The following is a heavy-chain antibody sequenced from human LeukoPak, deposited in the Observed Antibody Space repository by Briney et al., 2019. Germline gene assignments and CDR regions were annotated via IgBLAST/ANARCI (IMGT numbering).Heavy chain of an antibody. Sequence: SETLSLTCTVSGGSISSSSYYWGWIRQPPGKGLEWIGSIYYSGSTYYNPSLKSRVTISVDTSKNQFSLKLSSVTAADTAVYYCARDWRHSSGWQAAWFDSWGQGTLVTVSS. CDR2: IYYSGST. V-gene: IGHV4-39*07. CDR3: ARDWRHSSGWQAAWFDS. CDR1: GGSISSSSYY. D-gene: IGHD6-19*01. J-gene: IGHJ5*01.